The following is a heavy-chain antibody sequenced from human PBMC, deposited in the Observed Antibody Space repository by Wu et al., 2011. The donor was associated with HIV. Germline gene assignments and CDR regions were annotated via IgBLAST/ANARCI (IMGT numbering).Heavy chain of an antibody. J-gene: IGHJ6*03. Sequence: QVQLVQSGAEVKKPGASVKVSCKASGYTFTNSGINWVRQAPGQGLEWMGRISAYNGDTNYAQKFQGRVTMTTDTSTSTAYMGLRSLRSDDTAFYYCARDHIVVVPAAPKPYYYYYMTSGQRDHGHRLL. CDR3: ARDHIVVVPAAPKPYYYYYMTS. D-gene: IGHD2-2*01. V-gene: IGHV1-18*01. CDR2: ISAYNGDT. CDR1: GYTFTNSG.